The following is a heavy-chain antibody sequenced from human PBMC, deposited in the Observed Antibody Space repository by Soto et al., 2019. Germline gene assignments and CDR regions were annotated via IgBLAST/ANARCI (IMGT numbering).Heavy chain of an antibody. J-gene: IGHJ4*02. Sequence: PSETLSLTCTVSGGSISSYYWSWIRQPPGKGLEWIGYIYYSGSTNYNPSLKSRVTISVDTSKNQFSLKLSSVTAADTAVYYCARVGRGTWLKLWNFDYWGQGTLVTVSS. V-gene: IGHV4-59*01. D-gene: IGHD5-18*01. CDR1: GGSISSYY. CDR2: IYYSGST. CDR3: ARVGRGTWLKLWNFDY.